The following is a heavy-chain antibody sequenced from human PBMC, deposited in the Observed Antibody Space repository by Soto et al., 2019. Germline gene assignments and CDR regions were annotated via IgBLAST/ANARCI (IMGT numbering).Heavy chain of an antibody. CDR3: AKEVFSGIVAAGPTYYYYGMDV. D-gene: IGHD6-13*01. V-gene: IGHV3-21*04. J-gene: IGHJ6*02. CDR1: GFTFSSYS. CDR2: ISSSSSYI. Sequence: GGSLRLSCAASGFTFSSYSMNWVRQAPGKGLEWVSSISSSSSYIFYADSVKGRFTISRDNAKNSLYLQMNSLRAEDTALYYCAKEVFSGIVAAGPTYYYYGMDVRGQGTTVTGSS.